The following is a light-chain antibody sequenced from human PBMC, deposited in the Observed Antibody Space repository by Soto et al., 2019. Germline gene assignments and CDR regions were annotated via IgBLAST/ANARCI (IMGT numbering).Light chain of an antibody. Sequence: DIQMTQSPSSLSASVGDRVTITCQASRDIRKYLNWYQQKPGKAPKLLIYDASNLETGVTSRFSGSGSGTDFTFTISSLQSEDIATYYCQQYHTLVSFGEGTKVEIK. J-gene: IGKJ4*01. CDR2: DAS. CDR1: RDIRKY. V-gene: IGKV1-33*01. CDR3: QQYHTLVS.